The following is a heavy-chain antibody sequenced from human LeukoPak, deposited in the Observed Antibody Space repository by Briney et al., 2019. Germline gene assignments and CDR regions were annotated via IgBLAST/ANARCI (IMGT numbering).Heavy chain of an antibody. D-gene: IGHD3-10*01. J-gene: IGHJ4*02. CDR1: GFTFSSYG. CDR3: ARVAYYGSGSYYDILDY. Sequence: GGTLRLSCAASGFTFSSYGMHWVRQAPGKGLEWVAFIRYDGSNKYYADSVKGRFTISRDNSKSTLYLQMNSLRAEDTAVYYCARVAYYGSGSYYDILDYWGQGTLVTVSS. V-gene: IGHV3-30*02. CDR2: IRYDGSNK.